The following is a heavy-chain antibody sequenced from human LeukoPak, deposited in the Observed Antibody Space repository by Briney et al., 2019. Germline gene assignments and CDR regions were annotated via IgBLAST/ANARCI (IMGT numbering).Heavy chain of an antibody. CDR2: INPNSGGT. CDR1: GGTFSSYA. CDR3: ARGKYCSGGSCLYYYYGMDV. D-gene: IGHD2-15*01. Sequence: ASVKVSCKASGGTFSSYAISWVRQAPGQGLEWMGWINPNSGGTNYAQKFQGWVTMTRDTSISTAYMELSRLRSDDTAVYYCARGKYCSGGSCLYYYYGMDVWGQGTTVTVSS. J-gene: IGHJ6*02. V-gene: IGHV1-2*04.